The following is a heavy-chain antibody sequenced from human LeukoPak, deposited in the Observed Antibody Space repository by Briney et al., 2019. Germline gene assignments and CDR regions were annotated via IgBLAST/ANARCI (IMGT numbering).Heavy chain of an antibody. CDR1: GFTFSSYG. CDR3: AKDLGDIVATLIDY. V-gene: IGHV3-30*02. D-gene: IGHD5-12*01. Sequence: GGSLRLSCAASGFTFSSYGMHWVRQAPGKGLEWVAFIRYDGSNKYYADPVKGRFTISRDNSKNTLYLQMNSLRAEDTAVYYCAKDLGDIVATLIDYWGQGTLVTVSS. J-gene: IGHJ4*02. CDR2: IRYDGSNK.